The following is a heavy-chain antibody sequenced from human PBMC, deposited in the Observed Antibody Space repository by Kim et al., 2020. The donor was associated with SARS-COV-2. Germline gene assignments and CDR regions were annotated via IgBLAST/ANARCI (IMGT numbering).Heavy chain of an antibody. V-gene: IGHV4-39*01. CDR2: IYYSGST. D-gene: IGHD5-12*01. CDR1: GGSISSSSYY. J-gene: IGHJ5*02. CDR3: ARVASIPAFSFDP. Sequence: SETLSLTCTVSGGSISSSSYYWGWIRQPPGKGLEWIGSIYYSGSTYYNPSLKSRVTISVDTSKNQFSLKLSSVTAADTAVYYCARVASIPAFSFDPWGQGTLVTVSS.